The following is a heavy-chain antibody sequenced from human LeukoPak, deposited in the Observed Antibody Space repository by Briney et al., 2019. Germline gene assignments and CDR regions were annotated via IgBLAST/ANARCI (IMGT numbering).Heavy chain of an antibody. CDR3: AKDGRDYDYVWGSYRSSGYYFDC. Sequence: GGSLRLSCAASGFTVSSNYMSWVRQAPGKGLEWVSVIYSGGSTYYADSVKGRFTISRDNAKNSLYLQMNSLRAEDTAVYYCAKDGRDYDYVWGSYRSSGYYFDCWGQGTLVTVSS. CDR2: IYSGGST. D-gene: IGHD3-16*02. CDR1: GFTVSSNY. J-gene: IGHJ4*02. V-gene: IGHV3-53*01.